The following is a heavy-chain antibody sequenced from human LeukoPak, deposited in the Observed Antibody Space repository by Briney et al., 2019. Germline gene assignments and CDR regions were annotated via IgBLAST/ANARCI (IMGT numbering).Heavy chain of an antibody. CDR3: TTKVRYFDWFLYRENWLDP. CDR2: LWYDGSNK. D-gene: IGHD3-9*01. J-gene: IGHJ5*02. Sequence: GRSLRLSCAASGFTFSSYGMHWVGQAPGKGLEWVAVLWYDGSNKYYADSVKGRVTISRDNSKNTLYLQMNSLKTGDTAVYYCTTKVRYFDWFLYRENWLDPWGQGTLVTVSS. V-gene: IGHV3-33*01. CDR1: GFTFSSYG.